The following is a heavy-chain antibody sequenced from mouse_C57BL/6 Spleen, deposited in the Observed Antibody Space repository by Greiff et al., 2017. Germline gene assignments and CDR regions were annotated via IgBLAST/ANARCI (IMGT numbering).Heavy chain of an antibody. J-gene: IGHJ4*01. CDR1: GYTFTSYW. Sequence: QVQLQQPGAELVKPGASVKLSCKASGYTFTSYWMQWVNQRPGQGLEWIGEIDPSDGYTTYNQKFKGKATLTVDTSSSTAYMQLSSLTSEDSAVYYCARLRDYYGSSYEKAMDYWGQGTSVTVSS. CDR3: ARLRDYYGSSYEKAMDY. CDR2: IDPSDGYT. D-gene: IGHD1-1*01. V-gene: IGHV1-50*01.